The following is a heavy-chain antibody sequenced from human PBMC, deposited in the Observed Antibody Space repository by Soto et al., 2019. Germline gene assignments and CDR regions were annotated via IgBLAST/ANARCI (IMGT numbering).Heavy chain of an antibody. J-gene: IGHJ5*02. CDR2: IYYSGST. Sequence: SETLSLTCTVSGGSISSSSYYWGWIRQPPGKGLEWIGSIYYSGSTYYNPSLKSRVTISVDTSKDQFSLKLSSVTAADTAVYYCARGGREMATLASFDPWGQGTLVTVSS. D-gene: IGHD5-12*01. CDR3: ARGGREMATLASFDP. V-gene: IGHV4-39*01. CDR1: GGSISSSSYY.